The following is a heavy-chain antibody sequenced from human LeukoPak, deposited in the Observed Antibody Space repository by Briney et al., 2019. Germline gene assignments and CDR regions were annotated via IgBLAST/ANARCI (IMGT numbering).Heavy chain of an antibody. CDR1: GFTFSTYA. CDR3: ARDPAWGAFDI. Sequence: GGSLRLSCAASGFTFSTYAMHWVRQAPGKGLEWVAVISYDGSNKYYADSVKGRFTISRDNSQNTLYLQMNSLRAEDTALYYCARDPAWGAFDIWGQGTMATVSS. J-gene: IGHJ3*02. V-gene: IGHV3-30*04. CDR2: ISYDGSNK. D-gene: IGHD7-27*01.